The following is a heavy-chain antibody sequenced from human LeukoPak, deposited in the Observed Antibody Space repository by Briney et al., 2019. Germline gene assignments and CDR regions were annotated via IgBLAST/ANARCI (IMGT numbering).Heavy chain of an antibody. CDR3: ARDAAILSGYLDY. CDR2: INPNTGGR. V-gene: IGHV1-2*02. D-gene: IGHD3-3*01. Sequence: XGWINPNTGGRNYAQNFQGRVTMTRDTSINTAYMELSRLRSADTAVYYCARDAAILSGYLDYWGQGTLVTVSS. J-gene: IGHJ4*02.